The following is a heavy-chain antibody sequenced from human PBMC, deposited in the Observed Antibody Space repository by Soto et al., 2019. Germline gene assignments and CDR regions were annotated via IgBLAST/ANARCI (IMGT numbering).Heavy chain of an antibody. J-gene: IGHJ5*02. D-gene: IGHD3-3*01. CDR3: VRDFGDLQDFWSGPDQ. V-gene: IGHV4-38-2*02. CDR2: VFHSGTT. Sequence: SETLSLTCAVSGYSINSGYYWGWIRQPPGKGLEWIGSVFHSGTTYSNPSLKTRLTISADTSKNEISLDLNAVTAADTAVYYCVRDFGDLQDFWSGPDQWGQGVPVTVSS. CDR1: GYSINSGYY.